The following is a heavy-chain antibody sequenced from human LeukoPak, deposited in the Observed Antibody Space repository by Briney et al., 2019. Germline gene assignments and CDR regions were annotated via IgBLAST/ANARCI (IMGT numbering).Heavy chain of an antibody. CDR2: ISNSGSTI. D-gene: IGHD3-16*02. CDR1: GFTFSSYE. CDR3: AKVPGQTYYDYVWGSYRPDAFDI. V-gene: IGHV3-48*03. J-gene: IGHJ3*02. Sequence: GGSLRLSCAAPGFTFSSYEMNWVRQAPGKGLEWVSYISNSGSTIYYTDSVKGRFTISRDNSKNTLYLQMNSLRAEDTAVYYCAKVPGQTYYDYVWGSYRPDAFDIWGQGTMVTVSS.